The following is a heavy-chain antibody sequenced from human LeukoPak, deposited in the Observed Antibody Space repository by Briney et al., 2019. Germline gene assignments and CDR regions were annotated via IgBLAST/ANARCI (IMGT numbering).Heavy chain of an antibody. D-gene: IGHD6-19*01. CDR2: INPNSGGT. Sequence: ASVKVSCKVSGYTFTGYYMHWVRQAPGQGLEWMGWINPNSGGTNYAQKFQGRVTMTGDTSISTAYMELSRLRSDDTAVYYCARGRRSGWLVNWFDPWGQGTLVTVSS. CDR1: GYTFTGYY. V-gene: IGHV1-2*02. J-gene: IGHJ5*02. CDR3: ARGRRSGWLVNWFDP.